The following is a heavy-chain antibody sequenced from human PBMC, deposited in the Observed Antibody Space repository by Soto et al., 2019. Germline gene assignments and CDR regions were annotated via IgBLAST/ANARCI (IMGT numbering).Heavy chain of an antibody. CDR3: ARGGSSWQMVPFDY. V-gene: IGHV4-4*07. CDR1: GGSISSYY. Sequence: PSETLSLTCTVSGGSISSYYWSWIRQPAGKGLEWIGRIYTSGSTNYNPSLKSRVTMSVDTSKNQFSLKLSSVTAADTAVYYCARGGSSWQMVPFDYWGQGTLVTVSS. CDR2: IYTSGST. D-gene: IGHD6-13*01. J-gene: IGHJ4*02.